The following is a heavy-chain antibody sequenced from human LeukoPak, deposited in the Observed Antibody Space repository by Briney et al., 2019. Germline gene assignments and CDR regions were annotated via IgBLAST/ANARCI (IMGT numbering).Heavy chain of an antibody. Sequence: GGSLRLSCAASGFTFSNFAMSWVRQAPGKGLEWVSAISGGGATTYYVDSVKGRFTISRDNSKNTLYLQMKSLRAEDTALYYCAKDLDGTAGGNPYFDYWGQGTLVTVSS. CDR1: GFTFSNFA. CDR2: ISGGGATT. J-gene: IGHJ4*02. D-gene: IGHD6-13*01. V-gene: IGHV3-23*01. CDR3: AKDLDGTAGGNPYFDY.